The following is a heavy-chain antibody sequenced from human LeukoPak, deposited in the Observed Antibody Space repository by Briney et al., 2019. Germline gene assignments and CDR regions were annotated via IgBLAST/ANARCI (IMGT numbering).Heavy chain of an antibody. J-gene: IGHJ4*02. CDR3: ARRPSRYGSGSYYRY. CDR1: GGSISSSNYY. Sequence: SETLSLTCTVSGGSISSSNYYWGWIRQPPGKGLEWIGSIYYSGSTYYNPSLKSRVTISVDTSKNQFSLKLSSVTAADTAVYYCARRPSRYGSGSYYRYWGQGTLDTVSS. V-gene: IGHV4-39*01. CDR2: IYYSGST. D-gene: IGHD3-10*01.